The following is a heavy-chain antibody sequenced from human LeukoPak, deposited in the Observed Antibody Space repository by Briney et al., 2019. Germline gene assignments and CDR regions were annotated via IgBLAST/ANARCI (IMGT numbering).Heavy chain of an antibody. Sequence: PSETLSLTCTVSGGSISSGGYYWSWIRQHPGKGLEWIGYIYYSGSTYYNPSLKSRVTISVDTSKNQFSLKLSSVTAADTAVYYCARGHYYDSSGSYAFDIRGQGTMVTVSS. V-gene: IGHV4-31*03. J-gene: IGHJ3*02. CDR1: GGSISSGGYY. D-gene: IGHD3-22*01. CDR2: IYYSGST. CDR3: ARGHYYDSSGSYAFDI.